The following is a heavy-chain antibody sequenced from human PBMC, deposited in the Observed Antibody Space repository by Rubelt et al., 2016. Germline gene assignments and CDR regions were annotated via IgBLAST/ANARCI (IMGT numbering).Heavy chain of an antibody. Sequence: GSLRLSCEASGFTFSSYSMHWVRQDPGKGLVWVSRINGDGSSTSYADSVKGRFTISRDNARNTLYLQVNSLRAEDTAVYYCAKAAHCSSTTCHVHGMDVWGQGTTVTVSS. CDR3: AKAAHCSSTTCHVHGMDV. CDR2: INGDGSST. J-gene: IGHJ6*02. V-gene: IGHV3-74*01. D-gene: IGHD2-2*01. CDR1: GFTFSSYS.